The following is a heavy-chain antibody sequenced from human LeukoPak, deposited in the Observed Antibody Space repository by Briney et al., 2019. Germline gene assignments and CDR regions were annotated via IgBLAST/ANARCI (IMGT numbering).Heavy chain of an antibody. CDR2: INPNSGGT. CDR3: ARSGYCSGGSCYSVFDY. J-gene: IGHJ4*02. V-gene: IGHV1-2*02. CDR1: GYTFTGYY. D-gene: IGHD2-15*01. Sequence: AASVKVSCKTSGYTFTGYYMHWVRQAPGQGLEWMGWINPNSGGTNYAQKFQGRVTMTRDTSISTAYLQWSSLKASDTAMYYCARSGYCSGGSCYSVFDYWGQGTLVTVSS.